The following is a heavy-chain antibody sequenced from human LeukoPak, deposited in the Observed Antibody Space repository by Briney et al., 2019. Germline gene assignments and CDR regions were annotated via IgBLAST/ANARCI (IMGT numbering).Heavy chain of an antibody. CDR2: IHYIWNT. CDR3: ASPAGDYYMDV. J-gene: IGHJ6*03. CDR1: GGSISTSSYY. Sequence: SETLSLTCTVSGGSISTSSYYWGWIRQPPGKGLEWIGNIHYIWNTSYNPSLKSRVTISVDTSKNQFSLKLSSVTAADTAVYYCASPAGDYYMDVWGKGTTVIVSS. D-gene: IGHD2-8*02. V-gene: IGHV4-39*01.